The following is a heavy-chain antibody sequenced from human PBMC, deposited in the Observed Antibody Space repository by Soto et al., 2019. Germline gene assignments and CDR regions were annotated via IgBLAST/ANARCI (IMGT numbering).Heavy chain of an antibody. CDR2: INSDGSST. J-gene: IGHJ5*02. Sequence: GGSLRLSCAASGCTLSSYWMQWVRQAPGKGLVWVSRINSDGSSTNYADSVKGRFTISRDNAKNTLYLQMNSLRAEDTAVYYCARGHRSFDPWGQGTLVTVSS. CDR3: ARGHRSFDP. V-gene: IGHV3-74*01. CDR1: GCTLSSYW.